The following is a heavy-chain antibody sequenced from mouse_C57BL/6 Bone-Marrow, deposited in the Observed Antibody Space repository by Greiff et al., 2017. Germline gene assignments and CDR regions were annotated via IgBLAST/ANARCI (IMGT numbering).Heavy chain of an antibody. CDR1: GYTFTSYT. Sequence: VKLMESGAELARPGASVKMSCKASGYTFTSYTMHWVKQRPGPGLEWIGYINPSSGYTKYNQKFKDKATLTADKSSSTAYMQLSSLTSEDSAVYYCARPPPYDGSYFDYWGQGTTLTVSS. CDR2: INPSSGYT. CDR3: ARPPPYDGSYFDY. J-gene: IGHJ2*01. D-gene: IGHD1-1*01. V-gene: IGHV1-4*01.